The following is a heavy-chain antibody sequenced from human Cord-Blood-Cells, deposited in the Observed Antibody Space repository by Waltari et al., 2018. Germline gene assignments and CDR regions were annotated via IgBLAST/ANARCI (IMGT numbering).Heavy chain of an antibody. CDR3: ARGHSSSWYAY. D-gene: IGHD6-13*01. CDR1: GGSFSGYY. V-gene: IGHV4-34*01. CDR2: INHSGST. J-gene: IGHJ4*02. Sequence: QVQLQQWGAGLLKPSETLSLTCAVYGGSFSGYYWSWIRQPPGKGLEWIGEINHSGSTNDNPTLMSRLTLSVDPSENEFSLKRSSVPAADAAVYYCARGHSSSWYAYWGQGTLVTVSS.